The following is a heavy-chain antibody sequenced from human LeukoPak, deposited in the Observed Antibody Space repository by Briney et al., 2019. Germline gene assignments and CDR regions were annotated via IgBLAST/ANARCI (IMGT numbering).Heavy chain of an antibody. D-gene: IGHD3-10*02. Sequence: GGSLRLSCAASGFTFSSSWLHWVRQAPGEGLVWVSRMNGDGSSTDYADSVKGRFTISRDNAKNTLYLQMKSLGAEDTAVYYCARDTMLGMGNPWGQGTLVTVSS. CDR2: MNGDGSST. V-gene: IGHV3-74*01. CDR3: ARDTMLGMGNP. CDR1: GFTFSSSW. J-gene: IGHJ5*02.